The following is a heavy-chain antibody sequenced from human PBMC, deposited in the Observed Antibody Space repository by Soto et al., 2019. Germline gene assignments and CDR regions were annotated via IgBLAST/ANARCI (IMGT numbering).Heavy chain of an antibody. CDR3: AREKGGADYDFWSGYHPLDY. D-gene: IGHD3-3*01. V-gene: IGHV3-33*01. J-gene: IGHJ4*02. CDR2: IWYDGSNK. CDR1: GFTFSSYG. Sequence: QVQLVESGGGVVQPGRSLRLSCAASGFTFSSYGMHWVRQAPGKGLEWVAVIWYDGSNKYYADSVKGRFTISRDNSKNTLYLQMNSLRAEETAVYYCAREKGGADYDFWSGYHPLDYWGQGTLVTVSS.